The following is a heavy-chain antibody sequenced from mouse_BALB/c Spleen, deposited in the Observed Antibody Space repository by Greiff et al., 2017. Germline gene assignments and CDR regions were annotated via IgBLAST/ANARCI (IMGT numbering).Heavy chain of an antibody. D-gene: IGHD2-1*01. J-gene: IGHJ2*01. V-gene: IGHV5-12-1*01. CDR1: GFAFSSYD. Sequence: EVQVVESGGGLVKPGGSLKLSCAASGFAFSSYDMSWVRQTPEKRLEWVAYISSGGGSTYYPDTVKGRFTISRDNAKNTLYLQMSSLKSEDTAMYYCARLDGNYVHYWGQGTTLTVSS. CDR2: ISSGGGST. CDR3: ARLDGNYVHY.